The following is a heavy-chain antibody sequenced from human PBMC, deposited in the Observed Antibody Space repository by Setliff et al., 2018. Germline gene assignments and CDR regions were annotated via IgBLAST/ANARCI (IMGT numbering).Heavy chain of an antibody. J-gene: IGHJ5*01. D-gene: IGHD2-8*01. Sequence: ASVKVSCKTSGDTLSASIITWVRQAPGQGLEWMGWISAYTGNTKYAQKLQGRVTMTTDTSTSTAYLELRSLTCDDTAVYYCSRLVRYCTRTACQKGAGDEAWGQGTLVTVSS. CDR1: GDTLSASI. V-gene: IGHV1-18*01. CDR3: SRLVRYCTRTACQKGAGDEA. CDR2: ISAYTGNT.